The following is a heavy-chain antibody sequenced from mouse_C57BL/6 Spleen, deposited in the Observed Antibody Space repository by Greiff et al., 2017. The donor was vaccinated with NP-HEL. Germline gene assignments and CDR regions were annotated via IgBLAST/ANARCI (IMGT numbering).Heavy chain of an antibody. CDR1: GFTFSSYG. J-gene: IGHJ2*01. V-gene: IGHV5-6*01. D-gene: IGHD2-4*01. CDR2: ISSGGSYT. Sequence: EVNVVESGGDLVKPGGSLKLSCAASGFTFSSYGMSWVRQTPDKRLEWVATISSGGSYTYYPDSVKGRFTISRDNAKNTLYLQMSSLKSEDTAMYYCARLSYDYDESFYYFDDWGQGTTLTVSS. CDR3: ARLSYDYDESFYYFDD.